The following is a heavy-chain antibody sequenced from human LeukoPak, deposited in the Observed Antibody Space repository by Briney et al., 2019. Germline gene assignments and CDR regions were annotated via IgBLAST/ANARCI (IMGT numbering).Heavy chain of an antibody. D-gene: IGHD6-13*01. CDR3: AKGLSSSWLPLFDY. Sequence: GGSLRLSCAASGFTLSSYAMSWVRQAPGKGLEWVSSISGSGVSTVYAASVKGRFTISRDDSKNTLYLQLNSLRAEDTAVFYCAKGLSSSWLPLFDYWGQGTLVTVSS. CDR1: GFTLSSYA. V-gene: IGHV3-23*01. CDR2: ISGSGVST. J-gene: IGHJ4*02.